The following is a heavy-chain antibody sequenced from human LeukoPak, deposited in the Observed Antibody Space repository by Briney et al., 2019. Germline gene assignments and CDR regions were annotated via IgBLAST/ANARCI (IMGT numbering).Heavy chain of an antibody. CDR3: AKDYANLGHCIGGICYPFDY. Sequence: GGSLRLSCAASGXTVSSNYMSWVRQAPGKGLEWVSVIYSGGSTYYADSVKGRFTISRDNSKNTLYLQMNSLRAEDTAVYYCAKDYANLGHCIGGICYPFDYWGQGTLVTVSS. J-gene: IGHJ4*02. V-gene: IGHV3-53*01. CDR2: IYSGGST. CDR1: GXTVSSNY. D-gene: IGHD2-15*01.